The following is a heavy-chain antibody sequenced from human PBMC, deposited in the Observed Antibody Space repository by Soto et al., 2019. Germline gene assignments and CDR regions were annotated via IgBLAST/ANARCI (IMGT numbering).Heavy chain of an antibody. CDR1: GYSFTSYW. CDR2: IYPGDSDT. V-gene: IGHV5-51*01. J-gene: IGHJ5*02. D-gene: IGHD1-26*01. Sequence: GASLKISCQGSGYSFTSYWIGWVRQMPGKGLEWMGIIYPGDSDTRYSPSFQGQVTISADKSLSTAYLQWISLKASDTAMYYCARSSSGSYDRWGQGTLVTVSS. CDR3: ARSSSGSYDR.